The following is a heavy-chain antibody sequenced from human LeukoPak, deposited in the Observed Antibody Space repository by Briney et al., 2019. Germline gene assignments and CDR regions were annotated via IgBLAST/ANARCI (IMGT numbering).Heavy chain of an antibody. CDR3: ARGVASYDFWSGAENYYYGMDV. CDR1: GGSFSGYY. V-gene: IGHV4-34*01. Sequence: SETLSLTCAVYGGSFSGYYWSWIRQPPGEGLEWIGEINHSGSTNYNPSLKSRVTISVDTSKNQFSLKLSSVTAADTAVYYCARGVASYDFWSGAENYYYGMDVWGQGTTVTVSS. CDR2: INHSGST. J-gene: IGHJ6*02. D-gene: IGHD3-3*01.